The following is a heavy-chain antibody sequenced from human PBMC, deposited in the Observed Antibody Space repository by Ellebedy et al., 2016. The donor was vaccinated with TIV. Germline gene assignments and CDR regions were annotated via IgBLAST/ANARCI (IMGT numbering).Heavy chain of an antibody. D-gene: IGHD1-26*01. Sequence: GESLKISCAASGFTFNSHSMNWVREAPGKGLEWVSFISGDTTTMHYADSVNGRFTIARDNAENSVHLQMNSLRAEDTAVYYCVRDGVGANPGDAFDIWGQGTMVTVSS. CDR1: GFTFNSHS. J-gene: IGHJ3*02. CDR2: ISGDTTTM. V-gene: IGHV3-48*01. CDR3: VRDGVGANPGDAFDI.